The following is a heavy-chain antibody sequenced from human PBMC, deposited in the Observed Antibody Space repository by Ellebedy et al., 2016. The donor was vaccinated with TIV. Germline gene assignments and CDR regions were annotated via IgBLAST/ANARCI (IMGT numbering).Heavy chain of an antibody. CDR2: VTHTGGT. D-gene: IGHD6-19*01. J-gene: IGHJ4*02. CDR3: ARGFPAAWELAGA. V-gene: IGHV4-34*01. CDR1: SAPSGYYF. Sequence: GSLRLXCAVSSAPSGYYFWSWIRQPPGKGLEWIGEVTHTGGTNFNPSLESRVTMSLDTSENQFSLKLNSVNVADTAVYYCARGFPAAWELAGAWGQGTLVTVSA.